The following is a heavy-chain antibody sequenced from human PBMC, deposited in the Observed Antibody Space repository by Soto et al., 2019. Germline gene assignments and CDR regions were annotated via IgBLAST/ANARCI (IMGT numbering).Heavy chain of an antibody. Sequence: GESLKISCXASGYSFTTYWIAWVRQMPGKGLEWMGIINPGDSDIRYSPSFQGQVTISADNSISTAYLQWSSLKASDTAMYYCARHEQFYYYYYGMDVWGQGTAVTVSS. D-gene: IGHD4-4*01. V-gene: IGHV5-51*01. CDR3: ARHEQFYYYYYGMDV. CDR2: INPGDSDI. J-gene: IGHJ6*02. CDR1: GYSFTTYW.